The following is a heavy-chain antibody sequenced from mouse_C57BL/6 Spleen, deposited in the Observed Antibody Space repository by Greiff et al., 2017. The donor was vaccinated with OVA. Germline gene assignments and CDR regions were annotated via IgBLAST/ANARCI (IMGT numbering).Heavy chain of an antibody. V-gene: IGHV14-3*01. CDR1: GFNIKNTY. Sequence: VQLQQSVAELVRPGASVKLSCTASGFNIKNTYMHWVKQRPEQGLEWIGRIDPANGNTKYAPQFQGKATITADTSSNTAYLQRSSLTSEDTAIYYCARSAYYYGSSNYFDYWGQGTTLTVSS. D-gene: IGHD1-1*01. CDR2: IDPANGNT. CDR3: ARSAYYYGSSNYFDY. J-gene: IGHJ2*01.